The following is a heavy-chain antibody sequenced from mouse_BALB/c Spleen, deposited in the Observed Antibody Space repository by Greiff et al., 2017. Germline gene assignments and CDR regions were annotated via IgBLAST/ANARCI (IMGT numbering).Heavy chain of an antibody. CDR1: GFSLTSYG. CDR3: ARGYVSYWYFDV. V-gene: IGHV2-2*02. J-gene: IGHJ1*01. Sequence: VKLVESGPGLVQPSQSLSITCTVSGFSLTSYGVHWVRQSPGKGLEWLGVIWSGGSTDNNAAFISRLSISKDNSKSQVFFKMNSLQANDTAIYYCARGYVSYWYFDVWGAGTTVTVSS. CDR2: IWSGGST. D-gene: IGHD1-1*01.